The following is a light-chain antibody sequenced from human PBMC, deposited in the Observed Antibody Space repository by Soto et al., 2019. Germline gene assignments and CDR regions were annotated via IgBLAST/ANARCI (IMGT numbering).Light chain of an antibody. Sequence: QSALTQPASVSGSPGQSITIYCTGTSSDVGGYNYVSWYQQHPGKAPTLMIYEVSNRPSGISIRFSGSKSGDTASLTISGLQPQDEADYYCSSFTTGTTLRVFGTGTKLTVL. J-gene: IGLJ1*01. V-gene: IGLV2-14*01. CDR2: EVS. CDR3: SSFTTGTTLRV. CDR1: SSDVGGYNY.